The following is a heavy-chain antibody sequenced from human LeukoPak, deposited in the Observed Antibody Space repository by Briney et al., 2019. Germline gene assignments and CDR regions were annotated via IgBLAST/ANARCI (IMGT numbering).Heavy chain of an antibody. V-gene: IGHV3-66*01. CDR2: IYSGGST. Sequence: PGGSLRLSCAASGFTVSSNYMGWVRQAPGKGLEWVSVIYSGGSTYYADSVKGRFTISRDNSKNTLYLQTNSLRAEDTAVYYCAREAPAAAGTFYYYYGMDVWGQGTTVTVSS. CDR3: AREAPAAAGTFYYYYGMDV. CDR1: GFTVSSNY. D-gene: IGHD6-13*01. J-gene: IGHJ6*02.